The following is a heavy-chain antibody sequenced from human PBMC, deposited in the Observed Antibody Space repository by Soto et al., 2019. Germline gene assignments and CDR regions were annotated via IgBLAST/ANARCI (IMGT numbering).Heavy chain of an antibody. J-gene: IGHJ4*02. Sequence: QVHLVQSGAEVKKPGASVKVSCKASGYTFTSYGITWVRQAPGQGLEWMGWISAHNGNTDYAQKPQGGVLVTRDTSTSTAYMELRSLISDDTAVYYCARGRYGDYWGQGALVTVSS. D-gene: IGHD1-1*01. CDR2: ISAHNGNT. CDR3: ARGRYGDY. CDR1: GYTFTSYG. V-gene: IGHV1-18*01.